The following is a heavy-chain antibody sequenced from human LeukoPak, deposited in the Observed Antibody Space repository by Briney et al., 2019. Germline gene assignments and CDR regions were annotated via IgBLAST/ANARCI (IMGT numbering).Heavy chain of an antibody. CDR2: ISSSSSYI. Sequence: GGSLRLSCEASGLTFSEHWMTWVRQAPGKGPEWVSSISSSSSYIYYADSVKGRFTISRDNAKNSLYLQMNSLRAEDTAVYYCARGGTLAAAPYQHWGQGTLVTVSS. CDR1: GLTFSEHW. D-gene: IGHD6-13*01. J-gene: IGHJ1*01. V-gene: IGHV3-21*01. CDR3: ARGGTLAAAPYQH.